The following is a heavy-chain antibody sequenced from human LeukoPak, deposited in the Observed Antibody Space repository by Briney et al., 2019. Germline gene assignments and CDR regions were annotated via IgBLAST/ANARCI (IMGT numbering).Heavy chain of an antibody. D-gene: IGHD1-26*01. CDR3: ARSLGYFDY. V-gene: IGHV3-74*01. Sequence: PGGSLRLSCAASGFTFSSYWMHWVRQAPGKGLVWVSRFNSDGRSTGYADSVKGRFTISRDNAKNTLYLQMNSLRAEDTAVYYCARSLGYFDYWGQGILVTVSS. CDR1: GFTFSSYW. J-gene: IGHJ4*02. CDR2: FNSDGRST.